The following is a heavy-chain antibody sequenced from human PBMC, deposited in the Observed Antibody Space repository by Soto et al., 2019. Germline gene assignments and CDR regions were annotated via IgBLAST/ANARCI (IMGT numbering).Heavy chain of an antibody. CDR2: IGPYNGNT. V-gene: IGHV1-18*01. CDR1: GYTFADYG. CDR3: ARCYCSVGSCYTCWHFDL. D-gene: IGHD2-15*01. J-gene: IGHJ2*01. Sequence: QAQLVQSGAEVKKPGASVKVSCQAGGYTFADYGISWVRQAPGQGLEWVGWIGPYNGNTNYVQKLQDRVTMTTDTSTNTAYMELRSLRSDDTALYYCARCYCSVGSCYTCWHFDLWGRGTLLTVSS.